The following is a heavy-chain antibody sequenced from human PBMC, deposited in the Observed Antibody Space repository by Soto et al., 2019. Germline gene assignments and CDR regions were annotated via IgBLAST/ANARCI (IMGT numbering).Heavy chain of an antibody. J-gene: IGHJ6*02. CDR2: IIPIFDTP. CDR1: GGTFNSHA. Sequence: QLQLAQSGAEVKKPGSSVKVSCKASGGTFNSHAISWVRQAPGQGVEWMGGIIPIFDTPNYAQKFQGRVTITADKSTSTAYMELTSLRHEDTAVYYCARDRSSTWRSAMVVWGQGTTLTVSS. CDR3: ARDRSSTWRSAMVV. V-gene: IGHV1-69*06. D-gene: IGHD6-13*01.